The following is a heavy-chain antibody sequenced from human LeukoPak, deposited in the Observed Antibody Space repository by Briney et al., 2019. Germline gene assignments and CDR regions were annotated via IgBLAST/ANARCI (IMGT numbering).Heavy chain of an antibody. Sequence: GGSLRLSCAASGFTVSSNYMSWVRQAPGKGLEWVSVIYSGGSTYYADSVKGRFTISRDNSKNTLYLQMNSLRAEDTAVYYCTTRKNGYYYGSGSYSYYFDYWGQGTLVTVSS. J-gene: IGHJ4*02. CDR2: IYSGGST. D-gene: IGHD3-10*01. CDR1: GFTVSSNY. CDR3: TTRKNGYYYGSGSYSYYFDY. V-gene: IGHV3-53*01.